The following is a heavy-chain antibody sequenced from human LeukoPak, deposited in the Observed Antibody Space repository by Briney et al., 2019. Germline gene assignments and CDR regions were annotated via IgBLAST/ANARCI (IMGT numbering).Heavy chain of an antibody. D-gene: IGHD1-1*01. J-gene: IGHJ1*01. V-gene: IGHV4-31*03. CDR1: GGSISSGGYY. CDR2: IYYSGST. Sequence: PSETLSLTCTVSGGSISSGGYYWSWTRQHPGKGLEWIGYIYYSGSTYYNPSLKSRVTISVDTSKNQFSLKLSSVTAADTAVYYCARGAWTEYFQHWGQGTLVTVSS. CDR3: ARGAWTEYFQH.